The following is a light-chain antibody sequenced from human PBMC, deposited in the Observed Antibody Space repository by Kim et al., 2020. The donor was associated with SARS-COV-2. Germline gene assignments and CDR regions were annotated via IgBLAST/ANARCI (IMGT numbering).Light chain of an antibody. CDR1: RSDVGGYNY. CDR2: DVS. V-gene: IGLV2-14*03. J-gene: IGLJ2*01. Sequence: GLSITSSCTGTRSDVGGYNYVSWYQQHPGKAPKLMIYDVSNRPSGVSNRFSGSKSGNTASLTISGLQAEDEADYYCSSYTRGRTVVFGGGTQLTVL. CDR3: SSYTRGRTVV.